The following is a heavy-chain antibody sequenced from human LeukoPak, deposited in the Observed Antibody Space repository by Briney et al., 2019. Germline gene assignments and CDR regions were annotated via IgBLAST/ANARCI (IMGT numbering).Heavy chain of an antibody. J-gene: IGHJ6*03. CDR1: GGSISSYY. V-gene: IGHV4-59*01. Sequence: SETLSLACTVSGGSISSYYWSWIRQPPGKGLEWIGYIYYSGSTNYNPSLKSRVTISVDTSKNQFSLKLSSVTAADTAVYYCARRPPTDYYYYYMDVWGKGTTVTVSS. CDR2: IYYSGST. CDR3: ARRPPTDYYYYYMDV.